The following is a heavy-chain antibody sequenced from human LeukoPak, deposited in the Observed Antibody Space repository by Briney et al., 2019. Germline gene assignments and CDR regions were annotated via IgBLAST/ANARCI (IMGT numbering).Heavy chain of an antibody. J-gene: IGHJ4*02. CDR3: ARDTKESDYGSGSYSDY. CDR2: IIPIFGTA. CDR1: GGTFSNYA. D-gene: IGHD3-10*01. Sequence: SVKVSCKASGGTFSNYAISWLRQAPGQGLEWMGRIIPIFGTANYAQKFQGRVTITADKSTSTAYMELSSLRSEDTAVYYCARDTKESDYGSGSYSDYWGQGTLVTVSS. V-gene: IGHV1-69*06.